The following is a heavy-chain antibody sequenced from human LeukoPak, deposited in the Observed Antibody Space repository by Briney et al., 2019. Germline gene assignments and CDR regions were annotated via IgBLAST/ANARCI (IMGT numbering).Heavy chain of an antibody. D-gene: IGHD3-16*02. Sequence: GGSLRLSCGASGFTVSSNYMSWVRQAPGKGLEWVSVIYSGGSTYYADSVEGRFTISRDNSKNTLYPQMNSLRAEDTAVYYCAREIMITFGGVIPTPYWGQGTLVTVSS. V-gene: IGHV3-66*02. CDR1: GFTVSSNY. CDR2: IYSGGST. CDR3: AREIMITFGGVIPTPY. J-gene: IGHJ4*02.